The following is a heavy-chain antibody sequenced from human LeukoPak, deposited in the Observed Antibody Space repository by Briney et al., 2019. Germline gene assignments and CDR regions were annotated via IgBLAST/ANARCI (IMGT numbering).Heavy chain of an antibody. CDR3: AIGYYYMDV. J-gene: IGHJ6*03. V-gene: IGHV3-20*01. Sequence: PGESLRLTCAASGFTFDDDGMHWVRHPQGKGLELDSGMNWNGGGTGYGDSVKGRFTISRANAKNSLYLQMNSLRAEDTALYHCAIGYYYMDVWGKGTTVTISS. CDR2: MNWNGGGT. CDR1: GFTFDDDG.